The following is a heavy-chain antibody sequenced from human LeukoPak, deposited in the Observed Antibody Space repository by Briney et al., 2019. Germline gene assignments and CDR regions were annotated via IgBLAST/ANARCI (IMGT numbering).Heavy chain of an antibody. CDR1: GGTFSSYA. V-gene: IGHV1-69*01. D-gene: IGHD3-22*01. J-gene: IGHJ4*02. CDR3: ATRPDYYGSSGYYPRFDY. CDR2: IIPIFGTA. Sequence: SVKVSCKASGGTFSSYAISWVRQAPGQGLEWMGGIIPIFGTANYAQKFQGRVTITADESTSTAYMELSSLRSEDTAVYYCATRPDYYGSSGYYPRFDYWGQGTLVTVSS.